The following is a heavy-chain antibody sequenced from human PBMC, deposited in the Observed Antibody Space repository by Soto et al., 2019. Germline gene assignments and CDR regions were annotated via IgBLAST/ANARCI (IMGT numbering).Heavy chain of an antibody. J-gene: IGHJ4*02. V-gene: IGHV3-7*05. CDR1: GFTFSSYW. D-gene: IGHD6-6*01. Sequence: GGSLRLSCAASGFTFSSYWMSWVRQAPGKGLEWVANIKQDGSEKYYVDSVKGGFTISRDNAKNSLYLQMNSLRAEDTAVYYCARDDKGSSSDYWGQGTLVTVSS. CDR3: ARDDKGSSSDY. CDR2: IKQDGSEK.